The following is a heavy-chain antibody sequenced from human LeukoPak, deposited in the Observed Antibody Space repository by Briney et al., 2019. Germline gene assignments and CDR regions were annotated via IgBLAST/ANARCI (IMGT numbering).Heavy chain of an antibody. J-gene: IGHJ4*02. CDR3: ARGVGSPFGY. CDR1: GFTVSSSY. Sequence: GGSLRLSCVASGFTVSSSYMSWVRQVPGKGLEWVSVIYSGGATHYADSVKGRFTISRDDSENMVYLQMDSLKVEDTAVYYCARGVGSPFGYWGQGTLVTVSS. D-gene: IGHD1-26*01. V-gene: IGHV3-53*01. CDR2: IYSGGAT.